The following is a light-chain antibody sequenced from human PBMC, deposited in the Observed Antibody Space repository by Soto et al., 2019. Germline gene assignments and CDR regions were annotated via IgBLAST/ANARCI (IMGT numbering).Light chain of an antibody. V-gene: IGKV1-5*01. J-gene: IGKJ4*01. CDR2: DAS. CDR3: QQYYSYPLT. Sequence: DIQMNQSPSTLSAYVGDRVTITCRASQSISSWLAWYQQKPGKAPKLLIYDASSLESGVPSRFSGSGSGTEFTLTVSSLQPDDFATYYCQQYYSYPLTFGGGTKVDIK. CDR1: QSISSW.